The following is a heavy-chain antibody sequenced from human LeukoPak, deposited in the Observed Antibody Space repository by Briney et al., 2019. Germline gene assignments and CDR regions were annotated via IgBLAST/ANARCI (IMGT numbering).Heavy chain of an antibody. Sequence: SETLSLTCTVSGGSISSYHWTWIRQPAGKGLEWIGRIYTSGGTNYNPSLKSRVTMSVDTSKNQSSLKLSSVTAADTAVYYCAINSWNNYYYFDYWGQGTLVTVSS. V-gene: IGHV4-4*07. CDR3: AINSWNNYYYFDY. J-gene: IGHJ4*02. CDR1: GGSISSYH. CDR2: IYTSGGT. D-gene: IGHD3-3*01.